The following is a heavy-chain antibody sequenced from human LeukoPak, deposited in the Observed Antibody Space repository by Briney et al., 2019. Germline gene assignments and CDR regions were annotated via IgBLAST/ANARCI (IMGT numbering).Heavy chain of an antibody. CDR2: IKPDESEK. D-gene: IGHD3-10*01. V-gene: IGHV3-7*03. J-gene: IGHJ5*02. CDR3: AKGVQYGRFDP. CDR1: GFTFSGYW. Sequence: GGSLRLSCATSGFTFSGYWMSWVRQAPGKGLEWVTNIKPDESEKYYADSVKGRFTISRDNAKNSLYLQMNSLRAEDTALYYCAKGVQYGRFDPWGQGTLVTVSS.